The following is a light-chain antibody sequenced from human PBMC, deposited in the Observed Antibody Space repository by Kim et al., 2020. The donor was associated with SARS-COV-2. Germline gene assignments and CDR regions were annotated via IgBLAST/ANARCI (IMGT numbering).Light chain of an antibody. CDR2: KAS. V-gene: IGKV1-5*03. J-gene: IGKJ1*01. CDR1: QSISSW. Sequence: AYVGDRVTITCRASQSISSWLAWYQQKPGKAPKVLIYKASSLEIGVPSRFSGSGFGTEFTLTISSLQPDDFATYYCQQYNSYPWTFGQGTKVDIK. CDR3: QQYNSYPWT.